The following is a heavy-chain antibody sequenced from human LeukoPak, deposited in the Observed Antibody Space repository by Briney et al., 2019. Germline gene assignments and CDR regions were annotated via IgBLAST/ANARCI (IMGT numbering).Heavy chain of an antibody. V-gene: IGHV1-2*02. CDR2: INPNSGGT. CDR3: AREFRYYGSGVGYGMDV. CDR1: GYTFTGYY. Sequence: GASVEVSCKASGYTFTGYYMHWVRQAPGQGLEWMGWINPNSGGTNYAQKFQGRVTMTRDTSISTAYMELSRLRSDDTAVYYCAREFRYYGSGVGYGMDVWGQGTTVTVSS. D-gene: IGHD3-10*01. J-gene: IGHJ6*02.